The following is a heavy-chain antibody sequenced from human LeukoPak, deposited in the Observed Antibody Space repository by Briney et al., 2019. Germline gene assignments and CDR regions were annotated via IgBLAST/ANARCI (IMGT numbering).Heavy chain of an antibody. Sequence: SVKVSCKASGGTFSSYAISWVRQAPGQGLEWMGGIIPIFGTANYAQKFQGRVTITTDESTSTAYMELSSLRSEDTAVYYCARSSVTDVPEVGYYYYMDVWGKGTTVTVSS. V-gene: IGHV1-69*05. J-gene: IGHJ6*03. CDR1: GGTFSSYA. D-gene: IGHD4-23*01. CDR2: IIPIFGTA. CDR3: ARSSVTDVPEVGYYYYMDV.